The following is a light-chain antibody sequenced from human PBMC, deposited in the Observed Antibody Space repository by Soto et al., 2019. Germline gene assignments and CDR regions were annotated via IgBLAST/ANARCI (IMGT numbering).Light chain of an antibody. CDR1: NSDVGGYNY. J-gene: IGLJ3*02. V-gene: IGLV2-11*01. Sequence: QSALTQPRSVSGSPGQSVTISCTGTNSDVGGYNYVSWYQQYPGKAPKLMISGVSERPSGVPDRFSGYKSGNTASLTISGLQAEDEADYYCCSYVDTDTWVFGGGTKLTVL. CDR3: CSYVDTDTWV. CDR2: GVS.